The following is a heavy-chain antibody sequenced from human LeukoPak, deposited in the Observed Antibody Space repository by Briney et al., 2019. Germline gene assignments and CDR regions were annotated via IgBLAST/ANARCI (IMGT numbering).Heavy chain of an antibody. Sequence: SETLSLTCAVYGGSFSGYYWSWIRQPPGKGLEWIGEINHSGSTNYNPPLKSRVTISVDTSKNQFPLKLSSVTAADTAVYYCARGSPGKITMVRGVSFDYWGQGTLVTVSS. CDR2: INHSGST. CDR3: ARGSPGKITMVRGVSFDY. V-gene: IGHV4-34*01. CDR1: GGSFSGYY. D-gene: IGHD3-10*01. J-gene: IGHJ4*02.